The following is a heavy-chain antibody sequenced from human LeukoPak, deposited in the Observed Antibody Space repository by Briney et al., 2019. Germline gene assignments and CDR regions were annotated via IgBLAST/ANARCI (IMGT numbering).Heavy chain of an antibody. V-gene: IGHV3-21*01. CDR1: GFTFSSYS. D-gene: IGHD2-21*02. Sequence: GGSLRLSCAASGFTFSSYSMNWVRQAPGKGLEWVSSISSSSYIYYADSVKGRFTISRDSAKNSLYLQMNSLRAEDTAVYYCARDPIVVVTAGGYFDYWGQGALVTVFS. CDR2: ISSSSYI. J-gene: IGHJ4*02. CDR3: ARDPIVVVTAGGYFDY.